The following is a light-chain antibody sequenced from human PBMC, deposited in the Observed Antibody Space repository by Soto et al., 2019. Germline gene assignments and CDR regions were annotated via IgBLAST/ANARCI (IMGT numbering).Light chain of an antibody. J-gene: IGKJ1*01. CDR1: QSVSNW. CDR2: DVS. V-gene: IGKV1-5*01. Sequence: DIQMTQSPSTLSASVGERVTITCRASQSVSNWLAWYQQKPGKAPNLLIYDVSSLESGVPSRFSGSGSGTEFILTISSLQPDDFATYYCQHYNSYSEAFGQGTKVELK. CDR3: QHYNSYSEA.